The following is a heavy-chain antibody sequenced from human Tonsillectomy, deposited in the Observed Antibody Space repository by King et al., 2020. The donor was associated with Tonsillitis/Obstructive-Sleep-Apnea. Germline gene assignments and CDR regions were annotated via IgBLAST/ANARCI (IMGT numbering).Heavy chain of an antibody. D-gene: IGHD2-15*01. V-gene: IGHV3-7*03. J-gene: IGHJ3*02. CDR3: ARGLYCSGGSCYLAAFDI. CDR2: IKQDGSEK. CDR1: GFTFSSYW. Sequence: VQLVESGGGFVQPGGSLRLSCAASGFTFSSYWMTWVRQAPGKGLEWVANIKQDGSEKYHVDSVKGRFTISRDNAKNSLYLQMNSLRAEEPAVYYCARGLYCSGGSCYLAAFDIWGQGTMVTVSS.